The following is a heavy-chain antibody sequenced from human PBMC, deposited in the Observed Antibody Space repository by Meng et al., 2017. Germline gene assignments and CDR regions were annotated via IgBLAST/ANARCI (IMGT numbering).Heavy chain of an antibody. J-gene: IGHJ4*02. D-gene: IGHD1-26*01. CDR2: IYSGGST. CDR1: GFTVSSNY. Sequence: EVGWGESGGGLLLPGGSLRLSCAASGFTVSSNYMGWVRQAPGKGLEWVSVIYSGGSTYYADSVKGRFTISRDNSKNTLYLQMNSLRAEDTAVYYCARGGSYYSYWGQGTLVTVSS. CDR3: ARGGSYYSY. V-gene: IGHV3-53*02.